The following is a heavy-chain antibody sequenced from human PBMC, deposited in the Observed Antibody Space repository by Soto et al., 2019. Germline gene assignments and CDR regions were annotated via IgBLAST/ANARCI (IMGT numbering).Heavy chain of an antibody. J-gene: IGHJ5*02. Sequence: VQLLESGGGLVQPGGSLRLSCAASGFTFSSYAMSWVRQAPGKGLEWVGGIIPIFGTANYAQKFQGRVTITADESTSTAYMELSSLRSEDTAVYYCASSLSAAADLDPWGQGTLVTVSS. CDR1: GFTFSSYA. V-gene: IGHV1-69*01. D-gene: IGHD6-13*01. CDR3: ASSLSAAADLDP. CDR2: IIPIFGTA.